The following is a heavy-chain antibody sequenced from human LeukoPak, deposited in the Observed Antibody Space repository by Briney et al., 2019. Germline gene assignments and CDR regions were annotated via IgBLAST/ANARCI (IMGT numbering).Heavy chain of an antibody. CDR1: GGAISSYH. CDR2: IYTSGST. D-gene: IGHD3-16*01. Sequence: SQTLSLTCTVSGGAISSYHWSWIRQPAGKGLEWIGRIYTSGSTNYSPSLKSRVTMSVDTSKNQFSLKLSSVTAADTAVYYCARVGDYALKDWGQGTLVTVAS. CDR3: ARVGDYALKD. V-gene: IGHV4-4*07. J-gene: IGHJ4*02.